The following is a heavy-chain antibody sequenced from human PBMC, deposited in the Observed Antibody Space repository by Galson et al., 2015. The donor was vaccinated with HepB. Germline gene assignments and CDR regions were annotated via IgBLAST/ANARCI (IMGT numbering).Heavy chain of an antibody. CDR3: ARGIAAAGKV. V-gene: IGHV3-11*01. CDR1: GFTFSDYY. CDR2: ISSSGSTK. J-gene: IGHJ4*02. D-gene: IGHD6-13*01. Sequence: SPRLSCAASGFTFSDYYMSWIRQAPGKGLEWISYISSSGSTKYYADSVKGRFTISRDNAKNSLSLQMRSLRAEDTAMYYCARGIAAAGKVWGQGTLVTVSS.